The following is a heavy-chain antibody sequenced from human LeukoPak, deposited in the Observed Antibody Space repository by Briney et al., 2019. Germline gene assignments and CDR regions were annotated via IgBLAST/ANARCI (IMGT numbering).Heavy chain of an antibody. CDR1: GGSISSSSNS. Sequence: SETLSLSCTVSGGSISSSSNSWGWIRPPPGKGLEWIVSISYSGSTYYNPSLKTRVTMSVDTSENQFSLKLSSVTAADSTVYYCVRIYCTSTSCYGDSYYGMDVWGQGTTVTVSS. V-gene: IGHV4-39*01. CDR3: VRIYCTSTSCYGDSYYGMDV. D-gene: IGHD2-2*01. J-gene: IGHJ6*02. CDR2: ISYSGST.